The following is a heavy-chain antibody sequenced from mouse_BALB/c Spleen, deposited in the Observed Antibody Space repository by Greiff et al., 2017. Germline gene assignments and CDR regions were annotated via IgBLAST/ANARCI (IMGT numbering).Heavy chain of an antibody. CDR1: GFTFSSYA. D-gene: IGHD2-4*01. J-gene: IGHJ3*01. Sequence: EVQGVESGGGLVKPGGSLKLSCAASGFTFSSYAMYWVRQSPEKRLEWVAEISSGGSYTYYPDTVTGRFTISRDNAKNTLYLQMSSLKSEDTAMYYCARHGSYDYAFAYWGQGTLVTVSA. V-gene: IGHV5-9-4*01. CDR2: ISSGGSYT. CDR3: ARHGSYDYAFAY.